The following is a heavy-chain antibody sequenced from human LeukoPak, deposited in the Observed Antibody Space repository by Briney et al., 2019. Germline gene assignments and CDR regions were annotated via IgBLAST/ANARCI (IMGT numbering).Heavy chain of an antibody. J-gene: IGHJ4*02. D-gene: IGHD3-10*01. CDR2: INYSGST. Sequence: SETLSLTCTVSGGSISNSGYYWSWIRQPPGKGLEWIASINYSGSTYYNPSLKSRVTISVDTSENQFSLKLSSVTAADTAVYYCARYVVYGSGKYYFDYWGQGTLVTVSS. V-gene: IGHV4-39*01. CDR1: GGSISNSGYY. CDR3: ARYVVYGSGKYYFDY.